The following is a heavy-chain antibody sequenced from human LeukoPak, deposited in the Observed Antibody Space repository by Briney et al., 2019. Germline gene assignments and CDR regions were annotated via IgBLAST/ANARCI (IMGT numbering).Heavy chain of an antibody. CDR1: GGSFSGYY. J-gene: IGHJ4*02. CDR3: ARGRGYNSFDY. Sequence: PSETLSITCAVYGGSFSGYYWSWIRQPPGKGLEWIGEINHSGSTNYNPSLKSRVTISVDTSKNQFSLKLSSVTAADTAVYYCARGRGYNSFDYWGQGTLVTVSS. CDR2: INHSGST. V-gene: IGHV4-34*01. D-gene: IGHD5-24*01.